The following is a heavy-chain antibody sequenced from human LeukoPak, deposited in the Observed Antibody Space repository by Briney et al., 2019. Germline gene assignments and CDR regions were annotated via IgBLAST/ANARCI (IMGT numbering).Heavy chain of an antibody. CDR1: GGSFSGYY. J-gene: IGHJ6*02. CDR3: ARVKPRSYSSGWNDYYYGLDV. Sequence: SETLSLTCAVYGGSFSGYYWSWIRQPPGKGLEWIGEINHSGSTNYNPSLKSRVTISVDTSKNQFSLKLSSVTAADTAVYYCARVKPRSYSSGWNDYYYGLDVWGQGTTVTVSS. V-gene: IGHV4-34*01. D-gene: IGHD6-19*01. CDR2: INHSGST.